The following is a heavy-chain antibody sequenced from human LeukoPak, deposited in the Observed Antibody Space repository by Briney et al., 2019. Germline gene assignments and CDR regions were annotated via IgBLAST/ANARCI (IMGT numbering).Heavy chain of an antibody. Sequence: ASVKVSCKASGYTFTSYDINWVRQATGQGLEWMGWMNPNSGNTGYAQKFQGRVTITRNTSISTAYMELSSLRSEDTAVYYCARGYDYVWGSYRKLYYFDYWGQGTLVTVSS. D-gene: IGHD3-16*02. J-gene: IGHJ4*02. CDR2: MNPNSGNT. CDR3: ARGYDYVWGSYRKLYYFDY. V-gene: IGHV1-8*01. CDR1: GYTFTSYD.